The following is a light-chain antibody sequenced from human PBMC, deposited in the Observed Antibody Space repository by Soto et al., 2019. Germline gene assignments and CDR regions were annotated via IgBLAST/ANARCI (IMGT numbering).Light chain of an antibody. Sequence: QSVLTQPASVSGSPGQSITISRTGTSSDVGSYNYVSWYQHHPGKAPRLMIYASSNRPSGVSHRFSGSRSGNTASLTISGLQAEDEADYYCSSYTSGSTLYVFGTGTRSPS. J-gene: IGLJ1*01. CDR3: SSYTSGSTLYV. CDR2: ASS. V-gene: IGLV2-14*01. CDR1: SSDVGSYNY.